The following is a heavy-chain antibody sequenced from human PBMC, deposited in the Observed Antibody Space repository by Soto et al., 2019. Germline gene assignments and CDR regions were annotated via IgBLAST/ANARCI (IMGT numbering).Heavy chain of an antibody. CDR2: IGTAGDT. V-gene: IGHV3-13*04. CDR3: ARSPPGGYHYYYGMDV. CDR1: GCTFSSYD. Sequence: GGSLTLSCAASGCTFSSYDMQWVRQATGKGLEWVSAIGTAGDTYYPGSVKGRFTISRENAKNSLYLQMNSLRAGDTAVYYCARSPPGGYHYYYGMDVWGQGTTVTVSS. D-gene: IGHD3-22*01. J-gene: IGHJ6*02.